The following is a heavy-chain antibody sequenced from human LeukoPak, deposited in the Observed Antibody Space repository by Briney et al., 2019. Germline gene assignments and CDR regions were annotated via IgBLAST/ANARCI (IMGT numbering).Heavy chain of an antibody. V-gene: IGHV3-21*01. Sequence: PGGSLRLSCAASGFTFSSYWMSWVRQAPGKGLEWVSSISSGSSYIYYADSLKGRFTISRDNAKNSLYLQMNSLRADDTAVYYCARDCGGDCYSHYFDYWGQGTLVTVSS. CDR3: ARDCGGDCYSHYFDY. CDR2: ISSGSSYI. J-gene: IGHJ4*02. D-gene: IGHD2-21*02. CDR1: GFTFSSYW.